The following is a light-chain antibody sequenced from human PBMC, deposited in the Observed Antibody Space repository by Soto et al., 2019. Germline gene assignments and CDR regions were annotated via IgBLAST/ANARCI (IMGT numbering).Light chain of an antibody. V-gene: IGKV3-11*01. CDR2: DAS. CDR3: QQRSNSYT. CDR1: QSVSSY. Sequence: EIELTQSPATLSLSPGERATLSCRASQSVSSYLAWYQQKPGQAPRLLIYDASNRATGIPARFSGSGSGTDFTLTISSLEPEDFAVYYCQQRSNSYTFGQGTKLEIK. J-gene: IGKJ2*01.